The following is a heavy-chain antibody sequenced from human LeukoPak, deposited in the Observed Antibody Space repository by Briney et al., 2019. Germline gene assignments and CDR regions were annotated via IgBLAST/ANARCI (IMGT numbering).Heavy chain of an antibody. CDR3: ASGSGYFFDY. D-gene: IGHD1-14*01. J-gene: IGHJ4*02. Sequence: SETLSLTCTVSGASIRRTSYYWGWIRLPPGKGLEWIGTIYNSGSAYYNPSLKSRVTISVDTSKNQFSLKVSSVTAADTAVYYCASGSGYFFDYWGQGTLVTVSS. CDR1: GASIRRTSYY. V-gene: IGHV4-39*01. CDR2: IYNSGSA.